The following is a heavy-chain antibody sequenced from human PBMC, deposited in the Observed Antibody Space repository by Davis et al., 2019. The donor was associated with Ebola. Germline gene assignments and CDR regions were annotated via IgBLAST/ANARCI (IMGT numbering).Heavy chain of an antibody. J-gene: IGHJ4*02. CDR3: TSNSGSYLHDY. Sequence: GSLKISCAASGFTFSGSAMHWVRQASGKGLEWVGRIRSKANSYATAYAASVKGRFTISRDDSKNTAYLQMNSLKTEDTAVYYCTSNSGSYLHDYWGQGTLVTVSS. V-gene: IGHV3-73*01. D-gene: IGHD1-26*01. CDR1: GFTFSGSA. CDR2: IRSKANSYAT.